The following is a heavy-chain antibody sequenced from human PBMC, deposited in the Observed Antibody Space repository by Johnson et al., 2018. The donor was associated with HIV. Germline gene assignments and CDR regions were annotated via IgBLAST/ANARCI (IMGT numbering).Heavy chain of an antibody. CDR2: IKQDGSEK. V-gene: IGHV3-7*01. CDR3: AGEGGLATITDAFDI. CDR1: GFTFSSYW. Sequence: MLLVESGGGLVQPGGSLRLSCAASGFTFSSYWMSWVRQAPGKGLEWVANIKQDGSEKYYVDSVKGRFTISRDNSKNTLYLQMNSLRAEDTAVYYCAGEGGLATITDAFDIWGQGTMVTVSS. D-gene: IGHD5-12*01. J-gene: IGHJ3*02.